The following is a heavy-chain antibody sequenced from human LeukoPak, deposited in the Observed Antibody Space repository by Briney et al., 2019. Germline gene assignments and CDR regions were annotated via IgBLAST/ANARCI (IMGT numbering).Heavy chain of an antibody. V-gene: IGHV3-53*01. Sequence: GGSLRLSCAASGFTVSSNDMSWVRQAPGKGLEWVSVIYSGGSTYYADSVKGRFTISRDNSKNTLYLQMNSLRAEDTAVYYCARLWPRGKWFDPWGQGTLVTVSS. CDR3: ARLWPRGKWFDP. J-gene: IGHJ5*02. CDR2: IYSGGST. D-gene: IGHD5-18*01. CDR1: GFTVSSND.